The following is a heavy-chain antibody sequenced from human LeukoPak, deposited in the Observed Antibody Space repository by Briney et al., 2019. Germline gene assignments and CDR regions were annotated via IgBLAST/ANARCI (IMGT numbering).Heavy chain of an antibody. CDR3: ARAGSSRYYYYGMDV. D-gene: IGHD6-13*01. CDR1: GFTFSSYG. J-gene: IGHJ6*02. Sequence: GGSLRLSCAASGFTFSSYGMHWVRQAPGKGLEWVAVIWYDGSNKYYADSVKGRFTISRDNSKNTLYLQRNSLRAEDTAVYYCARAGSSRYYYYGMDVWGQGTTVTVSS. V-gene: IGHV3-33*01. CDR2: IWYDGSNK.